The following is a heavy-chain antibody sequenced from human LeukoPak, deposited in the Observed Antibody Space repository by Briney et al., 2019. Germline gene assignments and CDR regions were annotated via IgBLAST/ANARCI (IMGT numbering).Heavy chain of an antibody. CDR1: GYTFTGYY. J-gene: IGHJ4*02. Sequence: ASVKVSCKASGYTFTGYYMHWVRQAPGQGLEWMGWINPNSGGTNYAQKFQGRVTMTRDTSISTAYMELSRLRSDDTAVYYCARDYYGSGSYYNAVDYWGQGTLVIVSS. CDR2: INPNSGGT. V-gene: IGHV1-2*02. CDR3: ARDYYGSGSYYNAVDY. D-gene: IGHD3-10*01.